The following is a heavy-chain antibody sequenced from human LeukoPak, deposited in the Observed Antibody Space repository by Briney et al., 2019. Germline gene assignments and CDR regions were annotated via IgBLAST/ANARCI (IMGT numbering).Heavy chain of an antibody. J-gene: IGHJ4*02. Sequence: GGSLRLSCAASGFTVSSNYMSWVRQAPGKGLEWVSYISSSGSTIYYADSVKGRFTISRDNAKNSLYLQMNSLRAEDTAVYYCARDFGAMYSYAYFDYWGQGTLVTVSS. D-gene: IGHD5-18*01. V-gene: IGHV3-11*01. CDR2: ISSSGSTI. CDR1: GFTVSSNY. CDR3: ARDFGAMYSYAYFDY.